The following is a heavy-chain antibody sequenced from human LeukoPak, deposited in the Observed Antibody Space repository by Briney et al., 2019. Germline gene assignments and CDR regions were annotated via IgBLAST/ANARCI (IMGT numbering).Heavy chain of an antibody. J-gene: IGHJ3*02. CDR3: ARDEAYYDFWNGYYRGGAFDI. CDR1: GFTFSSYS. V-gene: IGHV3-48*01. CDR2: ISSSSSTI. D-gene: IGHD3-3*01. Sequence: GGSLRLSCAASGFTFSSYSMNWVRQAPGKGLEWVSYISSSSSTIYYADSVKGRFTISRDNAKNSLYLQMNSLRAEDTAVYYCARDEAYYDFWNGYYRGGAFDIWGQGTMVTVSS.